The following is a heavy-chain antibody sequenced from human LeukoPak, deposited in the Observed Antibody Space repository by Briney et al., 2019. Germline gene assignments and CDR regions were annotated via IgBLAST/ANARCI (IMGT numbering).Heavy chain of an antibody. CDR3: ARGFADSSGYLLSYFDY. CDR1: GSSITSYY. CDR2: IYYSGST. V-gene: IGHV4-59*01. D-gene: IGHD3-22*01. J-gene: IGHJ4*02. Sequence: SETLSLTCTVSGSSITSYYWSWIRQPPGKGLEWMGSIYYSGSTNYSPSLKRRVTISIDTSKNEFSLKLTSVTAADTAVYYCARGFADSSGYLLSYFDYWGQGTLVTVSS.